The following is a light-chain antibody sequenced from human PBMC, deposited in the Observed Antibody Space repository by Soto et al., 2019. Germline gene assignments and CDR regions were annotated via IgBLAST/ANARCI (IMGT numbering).Light chain of an antibody. CDR1: QNINIF. CDR2: AAS. V-gene: IGKV1-39*01. CDR3: QESYSTPLA. J-gene: IGKJ4*01. Sequence: DIQVTQSPSSLSASVGDRVTITCRTSQNINIFLNWYQQKPGRAPMVVISAASNLESGVPSRFSGRGSATEFTLTISNLQPGDSALYFCQESYSTPLAFGGGTRVEIK.